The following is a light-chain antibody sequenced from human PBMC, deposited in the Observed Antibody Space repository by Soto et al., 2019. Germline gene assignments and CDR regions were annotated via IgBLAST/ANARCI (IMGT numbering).Light chain of an antibody. J-gene: IGKJ2*01. CDR2: AAA. Sequence: AIRMTQSPSSFSASTGDRVTITCRASQDISSYLAWYQQKVGKAPKLLIYAAATLQRGAPSRFSGSGSGTDSTLTISRLQSEDFATYYCQQYFSYPYTFGQGTKLEI. CDR1: QDISSY. V-gene: IGKV1-8*01. CDR3: QQYFSYPYT.